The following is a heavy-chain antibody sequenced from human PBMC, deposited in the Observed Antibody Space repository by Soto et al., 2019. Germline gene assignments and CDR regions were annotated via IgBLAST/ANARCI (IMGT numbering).Heavy chain of an antibody. V-gene: IGHV4-59*11. CDR3: ARGQYSGYDFPHHYGMDV. Sequence: SETLSLTCSVSGGSIDSHYWSWIRQPPGKRLEWIGNIYYSGSTHYNPSLRSRVTISVDTSKKQFSLKLRSVTAADTAVYYCARGQYSGYDFPHHYGMDVCGQGTTVTVS. CDR2: IYYSGST. CDR1: GGSIDSHY. D-gene: IGHD5-12*01. J-gene: IGHJ6*02.